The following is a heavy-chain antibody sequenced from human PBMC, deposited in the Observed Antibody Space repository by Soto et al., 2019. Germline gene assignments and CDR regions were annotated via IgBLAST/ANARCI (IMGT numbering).Heavy chain of an antibody. D-gene: IGHD1-26*01. CDR1: GGSINSGGYS. CDR2: IFQSGSI. CDR3: ARDPVGVTHFDY. J-gene: IGHJ4*02. V-gene: IGHV4-30-2*01. Sequence: PSETLSLTCTVSGGSINSGGYSWSWIRQPPGKGLEWIGYIFQSGSIYSNPSLKSRVSISVDTSNNQFSLKLSSVTAADTAIYYCARDPVGVTHFDYWGQGAPVTVSS.